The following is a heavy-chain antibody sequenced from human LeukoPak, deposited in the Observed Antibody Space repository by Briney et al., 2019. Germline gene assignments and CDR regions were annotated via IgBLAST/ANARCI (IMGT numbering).Heavy chain of an antibody. V-gene: IGHV3-21*04. CDR1: GFTFSSYS. CDR3: AKDVRVGYYYGSGSYFDY. CDR2: ISSSSSYI. Sequence: PGGSLRLSCAASGFTFSSYSMNWVRQAPGKGLEWVSSISSSSSYIYYADSVKGRFTISRDNSKNTLYLQMNSLRAEDTAVYYCAKDVRVGYYYGSGSYFDYWGQGTLVTVSS. J-gene: IGHJ4*02. D-gene: IGHD3-10*01.